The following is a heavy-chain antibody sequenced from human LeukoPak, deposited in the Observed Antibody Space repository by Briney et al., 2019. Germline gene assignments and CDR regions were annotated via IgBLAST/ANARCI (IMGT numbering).Heavy chain of an antibody. CDR2: IYYSGST. D-gene: IGHD3-10*01. J-gene: IGHJ4*02. CDR3: ARSMEGFGELWFDY. CDR1: GGSISSSYW. Sequence: SETLSLTCAVSGGSISSSYWWSWVRQPPGKGLEWIGYIYYSGSTKYNPSLKSRVTISLDTSKKQFSLKLSSVTAADTAVYYCARSMEGFGELWFDYWGQGALVTVSS. V-gene: IGHV4-4*02.